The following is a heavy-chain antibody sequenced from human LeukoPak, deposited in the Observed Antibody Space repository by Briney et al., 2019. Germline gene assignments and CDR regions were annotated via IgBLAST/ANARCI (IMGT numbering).Heavy chain of an antibody. D-gene: IGHD2-8*01. CDR3: ARDRGGTLMVYARGKDYYYMDV. J-gene: IGHJ6*03. V-gene: IGHV1-46*01. CDR2: INPSGGST. CDR1: GYTFTSYY. Sequence: EASVKVSCKASGYTFTSYYMHWVRQAPGQGLEWMGIINPSGGSTSYAQKFQGRVTMTRDMSTSTVYMELSSLRSEDTAVYYCARDRGGTLMVYARGKDYYYMDVWGKGTTVTVSS.